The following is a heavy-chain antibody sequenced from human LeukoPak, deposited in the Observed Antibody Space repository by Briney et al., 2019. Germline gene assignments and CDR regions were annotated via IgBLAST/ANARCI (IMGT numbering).Heavy chain of an antibody. CDR1: GGSISSTNFY. V-gene: IGHV4-39*01. CDR2: VHSNGNS. J-gene: IGHJ5*02. D-gene: IGHD3-16*01. Sequence: SETLSLTCTVSGGSISSTNFYWGWIRQPPGKGLEWIGSVHSNGNSYCNPSLKSRVTISVDTSKNQFSLNLRPVTAADTAVYYCARHYGPWGQGTLVTVSS. CDR3: ARHYGP.